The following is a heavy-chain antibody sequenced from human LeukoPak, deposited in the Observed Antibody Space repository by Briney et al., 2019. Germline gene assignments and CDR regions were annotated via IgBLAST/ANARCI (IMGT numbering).Heavy chain of an antibody. D-gene: IGHD1-1*01. CDR3: ARDYPTSGIVTIFDY. CDR2: ITASGGST. J-gene: IGHJ4*02. CDR1: GFTFNNYA. Sequence: HPGGSLRLSCASSGFTFNNYAMTWVRQAPGKGLEWVSSITASGGSTYCADSVKGRFTISRDNSKNTLYLQMSSLRAEDMAVYYCARDYPTSGIVTIFDYWGQGTLVTVSS. V-gene: IGHV3-23*01.